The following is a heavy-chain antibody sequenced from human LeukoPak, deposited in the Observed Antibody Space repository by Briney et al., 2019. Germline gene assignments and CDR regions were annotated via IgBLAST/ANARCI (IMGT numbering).Heavy chain of an antibody. J-gene: IGHJ4*02. CDR3: ARAKLLDEGAFGY. CDR2: INHSGST. V-gene: IGHV4-34*01. Sequence: SETLSLTCAVYGGSFSGYYWSWIRQPPGKGLEWIGEINHSGSTNYNPSLKSRVTISVDTSKNQFSLKLSSVTAADTAVYYCARAKLLDEGAFGYWGQGTLVTVSS. CDR1: GGSFSGYY. D-gene: IGHD1-26*01.